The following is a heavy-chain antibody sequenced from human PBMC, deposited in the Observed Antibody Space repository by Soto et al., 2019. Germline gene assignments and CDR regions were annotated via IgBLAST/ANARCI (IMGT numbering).Heavy chain of an antibody. CDR2: LSGSGGTT. Sequence: EVQLLVSGGGLVQPGGSLRLSCSTSGFTFSTYAMNWVRQAPGKGLEWVSALSGSGGTTYYADSVRGRFTISRDNSKNTLFLQMSSLRAEDTALYYCAKQGAGYGSGSDTFYFDFWGQGTLVTVSS. CDR1: GFTFSTYA. CDR3: AKQGAGYGSGSDTFYFDF. V-gene: IGHV3-23*01. D-gene: IGHD3-10*01. J-gene: IGHJ4*02.